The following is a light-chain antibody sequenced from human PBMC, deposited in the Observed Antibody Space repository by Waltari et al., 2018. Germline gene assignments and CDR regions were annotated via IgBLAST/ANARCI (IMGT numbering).Light chain of an antibody. V-gene: IGKV1-39*01. J-gene: IGKJ2*01. Sequence: DIQMTQSPSSLSASVGDRVTITCRASQSISSYLNWYQQKPGKAPKLLIYAASSLQSGVPSRFSDSGSGTDFTLTISSLQPEDFATYYCQQSYSTLMYTFGQGTKLQI. CDR3: QQSYSTLMYT. CDR1: QSISSY. CDR2: AAS.